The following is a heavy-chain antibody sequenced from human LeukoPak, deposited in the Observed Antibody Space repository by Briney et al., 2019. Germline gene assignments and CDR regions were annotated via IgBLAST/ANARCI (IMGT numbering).Heavy chain of an antibody. CDR1: GGSISSYY. Sequence: ASETLSLTCTVSGGSISSYYWSWIRQPPGKGLEWIGYIYYSGSTNYNPSLKSRVTISVDTSKNQFSLQLTSVTAADTAVYHCARAYSYYYHSSGYYAPKYFQHWGQGTLVTVSS. V-gene: IGHV4-59*12. CDR2: IYYSGST. J-gene: IGHJ1*01. CDR3: ARAYSYYYHSSGYYAPKYFQH. D-gene: IGHD3-22*01.